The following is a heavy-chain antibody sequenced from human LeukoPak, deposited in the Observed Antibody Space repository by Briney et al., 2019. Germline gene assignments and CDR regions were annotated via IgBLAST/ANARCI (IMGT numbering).Heavy chain of an antibody. CDR2: MNPNSGNT. D-gene: IGHD6-6*01. J-gene: IGHJ4*02. V-gene: IGHV1-8*01. CDR3: VLGSSSSGSGFFDY. CDR1: GYTFTSYD. Sequence: ASVKVSCKASGYTFTSYDINWVRQATGQGLEWMGWMNPNSGNTGYAQKFQGRVTMTRNTSISTANMELSSLRSEDTAVYYCVLGSSSSGSGFFDYWGQGTLVTVSS.